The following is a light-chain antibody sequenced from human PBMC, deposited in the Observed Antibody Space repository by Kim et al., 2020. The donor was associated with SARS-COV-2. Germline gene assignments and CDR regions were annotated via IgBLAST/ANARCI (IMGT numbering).Light chain of an antibody. CDR2: SND. CDR3: AAWDDSLIGVV. V-gene: IGLV1-44*01. J-gene: IGLJ2*01. CDR1: SSNIGSNT. Sequence: QPVLTQPPSASGTPGQRVTISCSGSSSNIGSNTVNWLKQLPGTAPKLLISSNDQRPSGVPDRFSGSKSGTSASLAISGLQSEDEADYYCAAWDDSLIGVVFGGGTQLTVL.